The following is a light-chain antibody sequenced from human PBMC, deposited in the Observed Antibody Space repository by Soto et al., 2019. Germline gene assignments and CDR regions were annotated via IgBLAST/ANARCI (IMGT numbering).Light chain of an antibody. CDR1: SSDVGSYNR. CDR2: EVS. V-gene: IGLV2-18*02. CDR3: SSYTSSSPFVV. Sequence: QSALTQPPSVSGSPGQSVTISCTGTSSDVGSYNRVSWYQQPPGTAPKLMIYEVSNRPSGVPDRYSGSKSGHTASLTISGLQAEDEADYYCSSYTSSSPFVVFGGGTKLTVL. J-gene: IGLJ2*01.